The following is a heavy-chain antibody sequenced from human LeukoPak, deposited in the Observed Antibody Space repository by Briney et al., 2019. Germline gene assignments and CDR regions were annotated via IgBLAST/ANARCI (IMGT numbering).Heavy chain of an antibody. CDR1: GFTFSSYA. D-gene: IGHD1-26*01. J-gene: IGHJ4*02. Sequence: GGSLRLSCAASGFTFSSYAMSWVRQAPGKGLEWVSAISGSGGSTYYADSVQGRFTISRDNSKNTLYLQMNSLRAEDTAVYYCAKDWLGIPAYFDYWGQGTLVTVSS. CDR2: ISGSGGST. V-gene: IGHV3-23*01. CDR3: AKDWLGIPAYFDY.